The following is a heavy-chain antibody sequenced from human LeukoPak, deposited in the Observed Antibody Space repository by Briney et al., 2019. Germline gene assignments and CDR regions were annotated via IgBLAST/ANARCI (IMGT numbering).Heavy chain of an antibody. CDR2: ISQDGSDT. Sequence: GGSLRLSCEASGFTFSNDWIHCVRQAPGKGLEWVSRISQDGSDTIYADSVKGRLTVSRDNAKNTVFLQLSSLKAEDTAVYYCARYDTGGFWGQGRLVTAS. D-gene: IGHD1-14*01. J-gene: IGHJ4*02. CDR1: GFTFSNDW. V-gene: IGHV3-74*01. CDR3: ARYDTGGF.